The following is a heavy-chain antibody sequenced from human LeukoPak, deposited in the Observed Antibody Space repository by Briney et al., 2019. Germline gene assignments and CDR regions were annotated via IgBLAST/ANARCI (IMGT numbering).Heavy chain of an antibody. CDR1: GYSFSSDW. V-gene: IGHV5-51*01. Sequence: GESLKISCKASGYSFSSDWIAWVRQMPGKGLEWMGIIFPIDSETTYSPSFQGQVTISADKSISTAYLQWSSLKASDTAMYYCTRGCSGGSCSRDAMDVWGQGTMVTVSS. J-gene: IGHJ6*02. CDR3: TRGCSGGSCSRDAMDV. D-gene: IGHD2-15*01. CDR2: IFPIDSET.